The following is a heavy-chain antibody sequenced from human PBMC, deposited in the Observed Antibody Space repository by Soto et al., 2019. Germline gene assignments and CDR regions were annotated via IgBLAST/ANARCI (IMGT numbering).Heavy chain of an antibody. CDR2: ISWTSGSI. V-gene: IGHV3-9*01. CDR3: AKGRGASQKDAFDI. CDR1: GFTFDDYA. D-gene: IGHD1-26*01. J-gene: IGHJ3*02. Sequence: EVQLVESGGGLVQPGRSLRLSCAASGFTFDDYAMHWVRQAPGKGLEWVSSISWTSGSIGYADSVKGRFTISRDKAKKSLYLQMNSLRAEDTALYYCAKGRGASQKDAFDIWGQGTMVTVSS.